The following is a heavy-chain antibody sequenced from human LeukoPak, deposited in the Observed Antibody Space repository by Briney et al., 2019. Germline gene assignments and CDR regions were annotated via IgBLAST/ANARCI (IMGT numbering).Heavy chain of an antibody. CDR2: INPSGGST. D-gene: IGHD2-15*01. J-gene: IGHJ3*02. CDR1: GYTFTSYY. V-gene: IGHV1-46*01. Sequence: ASVKVSCKASGYTFTSYYMHWVRQAPGQGLEWMGIINPSGGSTSYAQKFQGRVTMTRDTSTSTVYMELSSLRSEDTAVYYCARLTVRNIVVVVAAPWGAFDIWGQGTMVTVSS. CDR3: ARLTVRNIVVVVAAPWGAFDI.